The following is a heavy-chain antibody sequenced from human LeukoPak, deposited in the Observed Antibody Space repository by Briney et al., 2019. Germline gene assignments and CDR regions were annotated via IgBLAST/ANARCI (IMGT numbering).Heavy chain of an antibody. D-gene: IGHD1-26*01. CDR1: GGSFSGYY. V-gene: IGHV4-34*01. Sequence: PSETLSLTCAVYGGSFSGYYWSWIRQPPGKGLEWIGEINHSGSTNYNPPLKSRVTISVDTSKNQFSLKLSSVTAADTAVYYCARTRGLIVGATIDYWGQGTLVTVSS. J-gene: IGHJ4*02. CDR3: ARTRGLIVGATIDY. CDR2: INHSGST.